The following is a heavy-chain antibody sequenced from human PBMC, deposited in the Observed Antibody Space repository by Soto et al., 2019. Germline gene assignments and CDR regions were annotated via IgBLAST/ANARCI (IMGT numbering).Heavy chain of an antibody. D-gene: IGHD5-18*01. Sequence: SETLSLTCTVSGGSISSGGYYWSWIRQHPGKGLEWIGYIYYSGSTYYNPSLKSRVTISVDTSKNQFSLKLSSVTAADTAVYYCAGGGMGYSYGYFGYYYYGMDVWGQGTTVTVS. CDR1: GGSISSGGYY. V-gene: IGHV4-31*03. J-gene: IGHJ6*02. CDR2: IYYSGST. CDR3: AGGGMGYSYGYFGYYYYGMDV.